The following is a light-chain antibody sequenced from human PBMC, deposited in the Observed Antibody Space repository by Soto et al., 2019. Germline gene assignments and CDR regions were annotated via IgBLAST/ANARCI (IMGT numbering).Light chain of an antibody. CDR2: RDN. CDR3: QVWDTSTQAV. CDR1: NIGSKN. J-gene: IGLJ2*01. Sequence: SYELTQPLSMSVALGQTAWITCGGNNIGSKNVHWYQQGPGQAPVLVMSRDNNRPSGIPERFSGSNSGNTATLTISRAQAGDEADYYCQVWDTSTQAVFGGGTKLTVL. V-gene: IGLV3-9*01.